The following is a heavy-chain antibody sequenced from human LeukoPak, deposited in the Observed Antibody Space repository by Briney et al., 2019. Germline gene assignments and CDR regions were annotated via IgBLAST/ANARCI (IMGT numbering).Heavy chain of an antibody. D-gene: IGHD2-15*01. V-gene: IGHV3-43*02. CDR3: AKDIDCSGDSCDPY. CDR1: GFTFHDYA. Sequence: PGGSLRLSCAASGFTFHDYAMHWVRQAPGKGLEWVSLVRGNGAGAYYADSVKGRFTSSRDNNKNSLYLQMNGLRTEDTALYYCAKDIDCSGDSCDPYWGQGTLVTVSS. CDR2: VRGNGAGA. J-gene: IGHJ4*02.